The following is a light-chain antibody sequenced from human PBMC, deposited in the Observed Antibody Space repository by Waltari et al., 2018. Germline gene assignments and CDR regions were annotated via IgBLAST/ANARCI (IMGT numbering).Light chain of an antibody. CDR1: SSDVGGYNY. Sequence: QSALTQPRSVSGSPGQSVPTPCPGSSSDVGGYNYVSWYQQPPSKAPKLMIYDVSKRPSGVPDRFSGSKSGNTASLTISGLQAEDEADYYCCSYAGSYTYVFGTGTKVTVL. J-gene: IGLJ1*01. CDR3: CSYAGSYTYV. V-gene: IGLV2-11*01. CDR2: DVS.